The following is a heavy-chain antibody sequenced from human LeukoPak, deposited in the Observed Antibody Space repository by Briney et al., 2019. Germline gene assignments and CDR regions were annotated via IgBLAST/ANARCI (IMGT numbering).Heavy chain of an antibody. J-gene: IGHJ4*02. D-gene: IGHD4-17*01. V-gene: IGHV4-39*01. Sequence: PSETLSLTCTVSGGSISSYFWSWIRQPPGKGLEWIGSIYYSGSTYYNPSLKSRVTISVDTSKNQFSLKLSSVTAADTAVYYCARSYGTFDYWGQGTLVTVSS. CDR2: IYYSGST. CDR1: GGSISSYF. CDR3: ARSYGTFDY.